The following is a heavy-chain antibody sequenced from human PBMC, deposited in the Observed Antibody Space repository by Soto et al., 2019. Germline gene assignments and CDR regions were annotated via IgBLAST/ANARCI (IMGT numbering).Heavy chain of an antibody. CDR3: ATVSIHPTRMDY. Sequence: SETLSLTCTVSVGSVSSGSYYWNWIRQPPGKGLEWIGSIYHIGSTDYNPSLKSRVTISVDTSKNQFSLKLGSVTAEDTAVYYCATVSIHPTRMDYLGQGALVAVSS. J-gene: IGHJ4*02. V-gene: IGHV4-61*01. CDR2: IYHIGST. CDR1: VGSVSSGSYY. D-gene: IGHD4-17*01.